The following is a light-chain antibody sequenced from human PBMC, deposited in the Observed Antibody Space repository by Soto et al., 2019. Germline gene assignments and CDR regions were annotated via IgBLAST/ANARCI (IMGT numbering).Light chain of an antibody. Sequence: EFVLTQSPATLSLSPGEIATLSCSASQSVSSSYLAWYQQKPGQAPRLLIYGASSRATGIPDRFSGSGSGTAFALTISRLEPEDFAVYYCQKYGSSPWKFGQGTKVDIK. J-gene: IGKJ1*01. CDR3: QKYGSSPWK. V-gene: IGKV3-20*01. CDR1: QSVSSSY. CDR2: GAS.